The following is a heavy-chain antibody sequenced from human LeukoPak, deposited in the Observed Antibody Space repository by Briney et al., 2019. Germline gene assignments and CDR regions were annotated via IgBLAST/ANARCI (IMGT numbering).Heavy chain of an antibody. V-gene: IGHV3-21*01. CDR3: VRIPNSANFPNWFDP. CDR1: GFTFSSST. CDR2: ISSSSNYI. J-gene: IGHJ5*02. Sequence: TGGSLRLSCAASGFTFSSSTMNWVRQAPGKGLEWVSSISSSSNYIYYADSVKGRFTISRDNAKNSLYLQMNSLRAEDTAVYYCVRIPNSANFPNWFDPWGQGTLVTVSS. D-gene: IGHD4/OR15-4a*01.